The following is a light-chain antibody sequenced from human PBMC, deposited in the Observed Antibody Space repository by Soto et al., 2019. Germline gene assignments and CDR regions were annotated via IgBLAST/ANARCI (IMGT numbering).Light chain of an antibody. CDR2: SAS. Sequence: DIQMTQSPSSLSASIGDTVIITCRASQDINVYLNWYQHKPGEVPKLLIYSASTLHSGVPSRFTGSGSETDFTLTIRGLPPEDFATYYCQHGYVAPYSFGQGTKVDI. J-gene: IGKJ2*03. CDR3: QHGYVAPYS. CDR1: QDINVY. V-gene: IGKV1-39*01.